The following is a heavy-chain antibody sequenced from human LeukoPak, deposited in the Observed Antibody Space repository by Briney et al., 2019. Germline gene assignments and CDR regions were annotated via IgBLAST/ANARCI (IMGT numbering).Heavy chain of an antibody. J-gene: IGHJ4*02. CDR1: GGSISSYY. CDR3: ARVDPDSSSTLEVFDY. V-gene: IGHV4-59*01. D-gene: IGHD6-6*01. Sequence: SETRSLTCTVPGGSISSYYWSWIRQPPGKGLEWIGYIYYSGSTNYNPSLKSRVTISVDTSKNQFSLKLSSVTAADTAVYYCARVDPDSSSTLEVFDYWGQGTLVTVSS. CDR2: IYYSGST.